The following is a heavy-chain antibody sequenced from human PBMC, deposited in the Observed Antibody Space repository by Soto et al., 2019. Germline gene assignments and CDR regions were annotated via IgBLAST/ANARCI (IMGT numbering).Heavy chain of an antibody. V-gene: IGHV1-2*02. J-gene: IGHJ6*02. CDR1: GYTFTGYY. CDR2: VSPETGDT. D-gene: IGHD2-2*01. CDR3: ARERYQVISDGMDV. Sequence: SXKASGYTFTGYYVNWVRKAPGQGLEWIGWVSPETGDTSYAQKFQGRATLSRDTSINTAYLELSRLRFDDAAVYFCARERYQVISDGMDVWGQGTKVTVSS.